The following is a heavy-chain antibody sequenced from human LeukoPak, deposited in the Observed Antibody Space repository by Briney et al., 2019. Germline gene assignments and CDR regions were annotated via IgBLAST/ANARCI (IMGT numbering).Heavy chain of an antibody. CDR1: GFTFSSYA. CDR2: ISGSGGST. J-gene: IGHJ4*02. Sequence: PGGSLRLSCAASGFTFSSYAMSWVRQAPGKGLEWVSAISGSGGSTYYADSVKGRFAISRDNSKNTLYLQMNSLRAEDTAVYYCAKTRPAHCSSTSCYISPPDYWGQGTLVTVSS. D-gene: IGHD2-2*02. V-gene: IGHV3-23*01. CDR3: AKTRPAHCSSTSCYISPPDY.